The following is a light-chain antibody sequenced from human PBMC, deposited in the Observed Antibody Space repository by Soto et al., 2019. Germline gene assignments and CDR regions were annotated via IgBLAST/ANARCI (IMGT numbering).Light chain of an antibody. CDR2: DDS. CDR3: QVWDSSSDHVV. Sequence: SYELTQPPSVSVAPGQTARITCGGNNIGSKSVHWYQQNPGQAPVLVVYDDSDRPSGIPERFSGSNSGNTATLTISRVEAGDEADYYCQVWDSSSDHVVFGGGTQLPVL. CDR1: NIGSKS. V-gene: IGLV3-21*02. J-gene: IGLJ2*01.